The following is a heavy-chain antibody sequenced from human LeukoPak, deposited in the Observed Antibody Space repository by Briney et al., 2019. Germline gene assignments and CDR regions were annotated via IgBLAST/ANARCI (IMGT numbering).Heavy chain of an antibody. Sequence: GGSLRLSCAGSGFNFIDYNMNWVRQAPGKGLEWISYISSRGTTYYADSVKGRFTISRDNARNSLYLQGDSLTAADTAVYYCTRGVPATISGWYFDLWGRGTLITVSS. CDR1: GFNFIDYN. J-gene: IGHJ2*01. D-gene: IGHD3-9*01. V-gene: IGHV3-69-1*01. CDR3: TRGVPATISGWYFDL. CDR2: ISSRGTT.